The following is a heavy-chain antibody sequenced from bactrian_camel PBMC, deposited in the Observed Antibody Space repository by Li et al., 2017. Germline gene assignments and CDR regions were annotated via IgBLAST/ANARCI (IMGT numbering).Heavy chain of an antibody. V-gene: IGHV3S36*01. CDR1: GFTVQNYA. Sequence: VQLVESGGGLVQPGGSLTLSCAASGFTVQNYAMTWVRQAPGKGLEWVSTINSGCGTTYYADSVKGRFTISRDNAKNTLYLQMNSLNTEDTAIYYCTRDVAGNYYGSDYWGKGTQVTVS. D-gene: IGHD6*01. CDR2: INSGCGTT. J-gene: IGHJ7*01.